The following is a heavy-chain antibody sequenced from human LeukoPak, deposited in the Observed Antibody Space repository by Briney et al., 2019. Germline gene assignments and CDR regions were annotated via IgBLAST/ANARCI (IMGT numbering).Heavy chain of an antibody. CDR3: ATGERHGFDI. Sequence: GGSLGPSCAASGFTFSSYWMHWVRQAPGKGLVWVSRINSDGSSTNYADSVKGRFTISRDNAKNTLYLQMNSLRAEDTAVYYCATGERHGFDIWGQGTMVTVSS. J-gene: IGHJ3*02. V-gene: IGHV3-74*01. CDR1: GFTFSSYW. CDR2: INSDGSST.